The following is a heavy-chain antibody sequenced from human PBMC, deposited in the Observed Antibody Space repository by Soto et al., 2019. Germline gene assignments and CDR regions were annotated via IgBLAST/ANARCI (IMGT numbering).Heavy chain of an antibody. Sequence: SETLSLTCTVSGGSISSDYWSWIRQPPGKRLEWIGYIYYSGYTNYNPSLKSRVTISVATSKNHFSLELRSVTAADTAVYYCARDSVGSGYDWGQGTLVTVS. CDR1: GGSISSDY. J-gene: IGHJ4*02. V-gene: IGHV4-59*01. CDR3: ARDSVGSGYD. D-gene: IGHD5-12*01. CDR2: IYYSGYT.